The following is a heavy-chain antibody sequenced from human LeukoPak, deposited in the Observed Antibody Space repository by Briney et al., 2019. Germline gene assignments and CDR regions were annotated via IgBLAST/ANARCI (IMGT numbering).Heavy chain of an antibody. CDR1: GFTVSSNY. CDR3: ARLPYDSSGYYPIDY. D-gene: IGHD3-22*01. CDR2: IYSGGST. V-gene: IGHV3-66*04. J-gene: IGHJ4*02. Sequence: GGSLRLSCAASGFTVSSNYMSWVRQAPGKGLEWVSVIYSGGSTYYADSVKGRFTISRDNSKNTLYLQMNSLRAEDTAVYYCARLPYDSSGYYPIDYWGQGTLVTVSS.